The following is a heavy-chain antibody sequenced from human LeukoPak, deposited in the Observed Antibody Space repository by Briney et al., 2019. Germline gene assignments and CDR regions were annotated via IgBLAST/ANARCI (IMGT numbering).Heavy chain of an antibody. D-gene: IGHD3-3*01. CDR3: AREHDFWSGYSYDL. CDR2: INAGNGNT. CDR1: GYTLSDYA. V-gene: IGHV1-3*01. Sequence: ASVKVSCKASGYTLSDYAVHWVRQAPGQRLEWMGWINAGNGNTKSSQRLQGRVTIIRDTSASTVYMELSSLRSEDTAVYYCAREHDFWSGYSYDLWGQGTLVTVSS. J-gene: IGHJ5*02.